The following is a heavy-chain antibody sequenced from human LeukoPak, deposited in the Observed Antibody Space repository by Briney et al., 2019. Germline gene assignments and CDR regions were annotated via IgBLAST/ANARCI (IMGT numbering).Heavy chain of an antibody. CDR1: GFTFSSYG. CDR3: AKDETRGYSGYDLDY. CDR2: IWYDGSNK. J-gene: IGHJ4*02. D-gene: IGHD5-12*01. Sequence: GGSLRLSCAASGFTFSSYGMHWVRQAPGKGLEWVAVIWYDGSNKYYADSVKGRFTIPRDNSKNTLYLQMNSLGAEDTAVYYCAKDETRGYSGYDLDYWGQGTLVTVSS. V-gene: IGHV3-33*06.